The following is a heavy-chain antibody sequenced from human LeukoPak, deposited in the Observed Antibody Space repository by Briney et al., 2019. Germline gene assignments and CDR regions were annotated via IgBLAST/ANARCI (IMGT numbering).Heavy chain of an antibody. J-gene: IGHJ4*02. D-gene: IGHD6-6*01. CDR2: INPSGGDT. CDR3: ARAPLYGSCEY. Sequence: ASVKVSCKASGYTFTSYYMHWVRQAPGQGLEWMGIINPSGGDTSYAQKFQGRLTMTRDTSTNTVYMELTSLRSEDTAVYYCARAPLYGSCEYWGQGTLVTVSS. CDR1: GYTFTSYY. V-gene: IGHV1-46*01.